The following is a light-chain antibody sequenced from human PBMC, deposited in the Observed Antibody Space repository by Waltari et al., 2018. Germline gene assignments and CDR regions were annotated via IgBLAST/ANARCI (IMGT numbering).Light chain of an antibody. CDR3: SSYTTSSTQV. J-gene: IGLJ6*01. V-gene: IGLV2-14*03. Sequence: QSALTQPASVSGSPGQSITISCTGTSSDVGAYNYVSWYQQHPGKAPKLMIYDVNNRPSGVSNRFSGSKSGNTASLTISGLQAEDEADYYCSSYTTSSTQVCGSGTKVTVL. CDR1: SSDVGAYNY. CDR2: DVN.